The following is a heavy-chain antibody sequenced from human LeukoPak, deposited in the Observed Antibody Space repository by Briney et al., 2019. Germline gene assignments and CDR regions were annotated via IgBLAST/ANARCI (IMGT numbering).Heavy chain of an antibody. V-gene: IGHV1-24*01. CDR2: FDPEDGET. Sequence: GASVKVSCTVSGYTLSELSMNWVRQAPGKGLEWMGGFDPEDGETVYAQKFQGRVTMTEDTYSDTAHMELSSLRSEDTAVYYCATSQLNWQQLVRYGMDVWGQGTTVTVSS. CDR3: ATSQLNWQQLVRYGMDV. D-gene: IGHD6-13*01. J-gene: IGHJ6*02. CDR1: GYTLSELS.